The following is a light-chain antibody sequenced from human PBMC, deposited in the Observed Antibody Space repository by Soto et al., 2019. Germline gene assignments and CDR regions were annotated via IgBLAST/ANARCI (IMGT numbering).Light chain of an antibody. CDR1: QSLLNGSNNKNY. CDR2: WAS. Sequence: DIVMTQSPDSLAVSLGERATINCKSSQSLLNGSNNKNYLAWYQQKPGQPPKLLIYWASSREPGVPDRFSGSGFGTDFTLTISSLQAEDVAVYYCQQYYGTPRTFGQGTKWIS. V-gene: IGKV4-1*01. J-gene: IGKJ1*01. CDR3: QQYYGTPRT.